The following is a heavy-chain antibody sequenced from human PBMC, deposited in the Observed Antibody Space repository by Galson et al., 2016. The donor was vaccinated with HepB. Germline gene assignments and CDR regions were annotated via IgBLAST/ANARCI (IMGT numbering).Heavy chain of an antibody. V-gene: IGHV3-9*01. CDR3: AKDLTPLKQWLFKPPSFDY. CDR2: ISWDSGNL. J-gene: IGHJ4*02. D-gene: IGHD6-19*01. CDR1: GFIFDDYA. Sequence: SLRLSCAASGFIFDDYAMHWVRQVPGKGLEWVSGISWDSGNLGYADSVKGRFTISRDNAKNSLYLQMNSLRAEDTALYYCAKDLTPLKQWLFKPPSFDYWGQGILVTVSS.